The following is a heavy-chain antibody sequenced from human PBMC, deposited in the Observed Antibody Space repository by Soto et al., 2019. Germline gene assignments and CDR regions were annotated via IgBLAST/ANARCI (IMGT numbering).Heavy chain of an antibody. J-gene: IGHJ6*03. V-gene: IGHV3-64*01. CDR2: ISSNGVGT. Sequence: GGSLRLSCATSGFTLSGYAMDWVRQAPGKGLEYVSGISSNGVGTYYANSVQGRFTISRDNSKNTVYLQMGSLRPEDMAVYYCARRARPDFYYMDVWGKGPTVTVSS. CDR1: GFTLSGYA. CDR3: ARRARPDFYYMDV. D-gene: IGHD6-6*01.